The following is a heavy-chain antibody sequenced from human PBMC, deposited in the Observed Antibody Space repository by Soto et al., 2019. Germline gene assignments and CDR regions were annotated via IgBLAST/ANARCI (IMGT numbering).Heavy chain of an antibody. CDR1: GFSFSSYW. D-gene: IGHD1-7*01. J-gene: IGHJ6*02. V-gene: IGHV3-74*01. CDR2: ISTDGTNT. Sequence: PWGSLRLSCAASGFSFSSYWMHWVRQAPGKGLVWVSRISTDGTNTSYAASVKGRFAISRDNAKSTLYLQMSSLKAEDTAVYYCARDPLIGNTDYGLDVWGQGTTVTVS. CDR3: ARDPLIGNTDYGLDV.